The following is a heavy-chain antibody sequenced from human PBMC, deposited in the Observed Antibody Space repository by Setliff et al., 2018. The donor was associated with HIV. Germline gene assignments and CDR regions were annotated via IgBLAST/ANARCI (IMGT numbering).Heavy chain of an antibody. Sequence: SETLSLTCTDSGGSISSRSYYWSWLRQPAGKGLEWIGRIYSNGNTDYNPSLKSRVTMSIDTSKNQFSLKLSSVTAADTAVYYCARDNSYYYGLGSHYWYGMDVWGQGTTVTVSS. CDR2: IYSNGNT. D-gene: IGHD3-10*01. CDR1: GGSISSRSYY. J-gene: IGHJ6*01. CDR3: ARDNSYYYGLGSHYWYGMDV. V-gene: IGHV4-61*02.